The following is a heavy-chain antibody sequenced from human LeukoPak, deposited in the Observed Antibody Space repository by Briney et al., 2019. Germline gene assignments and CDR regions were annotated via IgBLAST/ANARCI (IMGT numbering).Heavy chain of an antibody. D-gene: IGHD3-22*01. CDR3: ARVFYDSSGYYYEDYFDY. Sequence: SETLSLTCTVSGGSISSSSYYWGWIRQPPGKGLEWIGSIYYSGSTYYNPSLKSRVTISVDTSKNQFSLKLSSVTAADTAVYYCARVFYDSSGYYYEDYFDYWGQGTLVTVSS. J-gene: IGHJ4*02. CDR2: IYYSGST. CDR1: GGSISSSSYY. V-gene: IGHV4-39*07.